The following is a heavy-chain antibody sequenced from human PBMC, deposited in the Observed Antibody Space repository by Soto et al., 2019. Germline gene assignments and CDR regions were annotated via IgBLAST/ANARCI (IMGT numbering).Heavy chain of an antibody. CDR1: GGSISSINDY. V-gene: IGHV4-39*07. D-gene: IGHD3-9*01. CDR2: IYYSGSS. Sequence: SETLSLTCTVSGGSISSINDYWGWIRQPPGKGLEWIGSIYYSGSSYYNPSLKSRVTISVDTSKNQFSLKLSSVTAADTAVYYCARVSDYVRYFDWSKGYYGMDVWGQGTTVTVSS. J-gene: IGHJ6*02. CDR3: ARVSDYVRYFDWSKGYYGMDV.